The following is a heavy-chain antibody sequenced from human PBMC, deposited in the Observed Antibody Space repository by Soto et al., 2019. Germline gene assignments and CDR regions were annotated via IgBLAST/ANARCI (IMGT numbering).Heavy chain of an antibody. CDR2: INAGNGET. V-gene: IGHV1-3*01. D-gene: IGHD2-8*01. Sequence: ASVKVSCKASGYTFTSYAMHWVRQAPGKRLEWMGWINAGNGETIYAQKFQGRVTMTEDTSTDTAYMELSSLRSEDTAVYYCATGGSYCTNGVCYTGWFDPWGQGTLVTV. CDR1: GYTFTSYA. CDR3: ATGGSYCTNGVCYTGWFDP. J-gene: IGHJ5*02.